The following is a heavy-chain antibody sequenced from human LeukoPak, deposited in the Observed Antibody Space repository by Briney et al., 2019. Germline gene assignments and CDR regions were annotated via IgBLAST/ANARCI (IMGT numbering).Heavy chain of an antibody. D-gene: IGHD6-13*01. CDR2: IYSGGST. CDR1: GVTVSNNY. J-gene: IGHJ4*02. V-gene: IGHV3-53*01. Sequence: GGSLRLSCAASGVTVSNNYMNWVRQAPGQGLEWVSVIYSGGSTYYADSVQGRFTISRDNSKNTLYLQMNSLRAEDTAVYYCARGQRAAAGFDSWGQGTLVTVSS. CDR3: ARGQRAAAGFDS.